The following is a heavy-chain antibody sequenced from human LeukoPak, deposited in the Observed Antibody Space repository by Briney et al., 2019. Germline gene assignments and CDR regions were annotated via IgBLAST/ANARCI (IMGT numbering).Heavy chain of an antibody. J-gene: IGHJ4*02. D-gene: IGHD2-2*01. CDR2: ISGSGGST. CDR1: GFTFSSYA. Sequence: GGSLRLSCAASGFTFSSYAMSWVRQAPGKGLEWVSAISGSGGSTYYADSVKGRFTISRDNSKNTLYLQMNSLRAEDTAVYYCERDIVVVPAASDYWGQGTLSPSPQ. V-gene: IGHV3-23*01. CDR3: ERDIVVVPAASDY.